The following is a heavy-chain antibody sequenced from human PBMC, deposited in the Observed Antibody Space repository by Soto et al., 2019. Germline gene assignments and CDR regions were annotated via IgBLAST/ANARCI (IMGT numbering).Heavy chain of an antibody. D-gene: IGHD5-12*01. CDR3: ARGRVATIGGAFDI. J-gene: IGHJ3*02. CDR2: INHSGST. CDR1: GGSFSGYY. V-gene: IGHV4-34*01. Sequence: QVQLQQWGAGLLKPSETLSLTCAVYGGSFSGYYWSWIRQPPGKGLEWIGEINHSGSTNYNPSLKSRVTISVDTSTNQFSLKLSSVTAADTAVYYCARGRVATIGGAFDIWGQGTMVTVSS.